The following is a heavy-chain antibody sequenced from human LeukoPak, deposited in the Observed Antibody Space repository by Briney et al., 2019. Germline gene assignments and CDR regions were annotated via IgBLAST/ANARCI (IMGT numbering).Heavy chain of an antibody. J-gene: IGHJ4*02. CDR2: INHSGST. D-gene: IGHD1-26*01. CDR3: ARGRRSGSYYGPPYFDY. CDR1: GGSFSGYY. V-gene: IGHV4-34*01. Sequence: SETLSLTCAVYGGSFSGYYWSWIRQPPGKGLEWTGEINHSGSTNYNPSLKSRVTISVDTSKNQFSLKLCSVTAADTAVYYCARGRRSGSYYGPPYFDYCGQGTLVTVSS.